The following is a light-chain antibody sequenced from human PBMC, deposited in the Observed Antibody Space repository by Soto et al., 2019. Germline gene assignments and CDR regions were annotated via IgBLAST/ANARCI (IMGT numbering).Light chain of an antibody. V-gene: IGKV1-5*01. Sequence: DIPMTQSPSTLSASVGDRVTITCRASQSISSWLAWYQQKPGKAPKLLIYDASSLESGFPSRFSGSGSGTEFILTISSLQPDDFATYYCQQYNNYPWTFGQGTKVEIK. CDR3: QQYNNYPWT. CDR2: DAS. J-gene: IGKJ1*01. CDR1: QSISSW.